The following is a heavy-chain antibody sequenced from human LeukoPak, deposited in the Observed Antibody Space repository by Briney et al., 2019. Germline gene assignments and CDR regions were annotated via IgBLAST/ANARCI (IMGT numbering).Heavy chain of an antibody. D-gene: IGHD3/OR15-3a*01. CDR1: GGSISSYY. V-gene: IGHV4-59*01. CDR2: IYYSGST. J-gene: IGHJ5*02. CDR3: ARDLGLGNWFDP. Sequence: SETLSLTCTVSGGSISSYYWSWIRQPPGKGLEWIGYIYYSGSTNCNPSLKSRVTISVDTSKNQFSLKLSSVTAADTAVYYCARDLGLGNWFDPWGQGTLVTVSS.